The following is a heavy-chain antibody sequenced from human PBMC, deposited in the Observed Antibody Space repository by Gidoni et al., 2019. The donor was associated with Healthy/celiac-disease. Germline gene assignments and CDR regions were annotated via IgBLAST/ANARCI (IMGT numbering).Heavy chain of an antibody. D-gene: IGHD6-13*01. CDR3: ARGVAASGLPLRYFEH. V-gene: IGHV3-30-3*01. J-gene: IGHJ1*01. Sequence: QVQLVASVGGVVCPGRVLTRSCAAAGVPLCRSALHWVRQAPGKGREWVAVISYDGSHEYYADAVKGRFTISRDNSTSPLYLQMYRRRSEDAAVYYCARGVAASGLPLRYFEHWGQGTLVTVSS. CDR1: GVPLCRSA. CDR2: ISYDGSHE.